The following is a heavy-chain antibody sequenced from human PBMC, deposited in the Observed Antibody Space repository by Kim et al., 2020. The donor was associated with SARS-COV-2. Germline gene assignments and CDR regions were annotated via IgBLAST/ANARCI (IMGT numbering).Heavy chain of an antibody. CDR3: AKGEWGRSRDY. Sequence: TYYGDSVKGRFSMSRDDSKNTVYLQMDGLRADDTAAYYCAKGEWGRSRDYWGQGTLVTVSS. D-gene: IGHD3-3*01. CDR2: T. V-gene: IGHV3-23*01. J-gene: IGHJ4*02.